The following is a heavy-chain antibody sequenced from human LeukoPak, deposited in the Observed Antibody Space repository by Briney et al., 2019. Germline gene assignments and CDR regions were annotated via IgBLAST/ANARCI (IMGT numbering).Heavy chain of an antibody. V-gene: IGHV4-34*01. CDR3: ARVDSSGYPSDY. CDR1: GGSFSGYY. J-gene: IGHJ4*02. CDR2: INHSGST. Sequence: SETLSLTCAVYGGSFSGYYWSWIRQPPGKGLEWIGGINHSGSTNYNPSLKSRVTISVDTSKNQFSLKLSSVTAADTAVYYCARVDSSGYPSDYWGQGTLVTVSS. D-gene: IGHD3-22*01.